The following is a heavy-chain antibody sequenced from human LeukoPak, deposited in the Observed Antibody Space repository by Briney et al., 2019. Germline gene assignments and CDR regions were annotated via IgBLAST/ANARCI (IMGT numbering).Heavy chain of an antibody. J-gene: IGHJ6*03. CDR2: IIPTFGTA. D-gene: IGHD4-17*01. Sequence: SVTLSCKASRGSFSSYGNSWVRQAPGQGLGWVGGIIPTFGTANYAQKSQGRGTITEEERTSTAYMELSSLRSEDAAVYYCAREARLRAMNYYYYMDVWGKGTTVTVSS. CDR3: AREARLRAMNYYYYMDV. V-gene: IGHV1-69*13. CDR1: RGSFSSYG.